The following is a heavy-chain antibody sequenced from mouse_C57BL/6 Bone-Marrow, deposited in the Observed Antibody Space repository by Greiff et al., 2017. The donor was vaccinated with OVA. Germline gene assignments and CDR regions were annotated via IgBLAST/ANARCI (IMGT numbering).Heavy chain of an antibody. CDR1: GFNIKDDY. J-gene: IGHJ2*01. CDR2: IDPENGDT. CDR3: TWGGFSFDY. Sequence: EVKVEESGAELVRPGASVKLSCTASGFNIKDDYMHWVKQRPEQGLEWIGWIDPENGDTEYASKFQGKATITADTSSNTAYLQLSSLTSEDTAVYYCTWGGFSFDYWGQGTTLTVSS. V-gene: IGHV14-4*01. D-gene: IGHD3-1*01.